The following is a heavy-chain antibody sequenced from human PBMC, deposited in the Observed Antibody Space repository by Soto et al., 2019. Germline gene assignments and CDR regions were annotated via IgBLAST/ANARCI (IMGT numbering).Heavy chain of an antibody. Sequence: SETLSLTCTVSGGSISSGGYYWSWIRQHPGKGLEWIGYIYYSGSTYYNPSLKSRVTISVDTSKNQFSLKLSSVTAADTAVYYCARMSTSGFGYTVFSTVYFDYWGQGTLVTVSS. CDR2: IYYSGST. J-gene: IGHJ4*02. D-gene: IGHD3-10*02. CDR1: GGSISSGGYY. V-gene: IGHV4-31*03. CDR3: ARMSTSGFGYTVFSTVYFDY.